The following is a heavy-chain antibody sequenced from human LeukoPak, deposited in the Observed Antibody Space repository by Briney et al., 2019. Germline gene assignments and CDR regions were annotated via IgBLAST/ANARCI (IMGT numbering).Heavy chain of an antibody. D-gene: IGHD1-1*01. Sequence: ASVKVSCKASGYTFTGYYMHWVRQAPGQGLEWMGWINPNSGGINYAQKFQGRVTMTRDTSISTAYMELSRLRSDDTAVYYCARGQLERRGGGGNWFDPWGQGTLVTVSS. CDR2: INPNSGGI. CDR1: GYTFTGYY. V-gene: IGHV1-2*02. CDR3: ARGQLERRGGGGNWFDP. J-gene: IGHJ5*02.